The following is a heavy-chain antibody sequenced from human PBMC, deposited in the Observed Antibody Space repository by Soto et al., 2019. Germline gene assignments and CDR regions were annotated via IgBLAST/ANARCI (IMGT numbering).Heavy chain of an antibody. Sequence: GGSLRLSCAASGFTFSSYAMHWVRQAPGKGLEWVAVISYDGSNKYYADSVKGRFTISRDNSKNTLYLQMNSLRAEDTAVYYCAREFDVDTAMVTILFYGMDVWGQGTTVTVSS. CDR1: GFTFSSYA. J-gene: IGHJ6*02. CDR2: ISYDGSNK. V-gene: IGHV3-30-3*01. D-gene: IGHD5-18*01. CDR3: AREFDVDTAMVTILFYGMDV.